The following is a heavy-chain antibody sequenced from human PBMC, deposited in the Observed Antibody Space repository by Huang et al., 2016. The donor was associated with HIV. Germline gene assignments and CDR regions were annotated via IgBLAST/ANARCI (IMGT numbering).Heavy chain of an antibody. CDR1: GYTFFTYS. CDR3: ARFRGPQVTLNWLDP. J-gene: IGHJ5*02. D-gene: IGHD3-10*01. V-gene: IGHV1-18*01. CDR2: VSTYNGHT. Sequence: QVQLVQSGPEMKKPGASVNVSCKASGYTFFTYSISWVRKAPGQGLEWMGWVSTYNGHTNYAQKFQGRLTLTTDVSTSSAYMELKNLRSDDTAVYYCARFRGPQVTLNWLDPWGQGTLVTVSS.